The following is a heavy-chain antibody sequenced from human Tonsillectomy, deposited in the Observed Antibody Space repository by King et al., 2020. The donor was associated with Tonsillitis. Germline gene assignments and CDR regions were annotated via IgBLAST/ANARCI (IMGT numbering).Heavy chain of an antibody. J-gene: IGHJ4*02. CDR1: GCTFSSFG. CDR2: ISSGSSYI. Sequence: QLVQSGGGLVKPGGSLRLSCAASGCTFSSFGMHWVRQAPGKGLEWVSSISSGSSYIYYADSLKGRYTISRDNAKNSLGLQMNSLRAEDTAVYYCARGLDDSSWFDYWGQGTLVTVSS. D-gene: IGHD3-22*01. V-gene: IGHV3-21*01. CDR3: ARGLDDSSWFDY.